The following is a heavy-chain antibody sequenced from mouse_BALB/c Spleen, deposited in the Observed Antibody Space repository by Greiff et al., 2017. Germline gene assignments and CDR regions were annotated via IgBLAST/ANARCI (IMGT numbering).Heavy chain of an antibody. D-gene: IGHD2-10*02. Sequence: VQLQESGPGLVAPSQSLSITCTVSGFSLTSYGVHWVRQPPGKGLEWLGVIWAGGSTNYNSALMSRLSISKDNSKSQVFLKMNSLQTDDTAMYYCAREKYGNRAWFAYWGQGTLVTVSA. V-gene: IGHV2-9*02. J-gene: IGHJ3*01. CDR3: AREKYGNRAWFAY. CDR1: GFSLTSYG. CDR2: IWAGGST.